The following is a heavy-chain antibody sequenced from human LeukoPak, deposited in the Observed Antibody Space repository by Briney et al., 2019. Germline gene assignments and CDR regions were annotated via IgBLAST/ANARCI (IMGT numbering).Heavy chain of an antibody. Sequence: GGSLRLSCAASGFTFSSYGMHWVRQAPGKGLEWVAVIWYDGGNKYYADSVKGRFTISRDNSKNTLYLQMNSLRAEDTAVYYCAVDYDSSGYFDYWGQGTLVTVSS. V-gene: IGHV3-33*01. CDR1: GFTFSSYG. J-gene: IGHJ4*02. CDR2: IWYDGGNK. CDR3: AVDYDSSGYFDY. D-gene: IGHD3-22*01.